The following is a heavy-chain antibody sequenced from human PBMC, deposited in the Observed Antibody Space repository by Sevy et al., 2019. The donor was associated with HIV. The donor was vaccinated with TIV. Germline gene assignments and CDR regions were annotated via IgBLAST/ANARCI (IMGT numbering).Heavy chain of an antibody. Sequence: SETLSLTCAVSVYSISSGYYWGWIRQPPGKGLEWIGSIYHSGSTYYNPSLKSRVTISVDTSKNQFSLKLSSVTAADTAVYYCAREWRYCSSTSCYAFDYWGQGTLVTVSS. CDR2: IYHSGST. CDR1: VYSISSGYY. CDR3: AREWRYCSSTSCYAFDY. D-gene: IGHD2-2*01. V-gene: IGHV4-38-2*02. J-gene: IGHJ4*02.